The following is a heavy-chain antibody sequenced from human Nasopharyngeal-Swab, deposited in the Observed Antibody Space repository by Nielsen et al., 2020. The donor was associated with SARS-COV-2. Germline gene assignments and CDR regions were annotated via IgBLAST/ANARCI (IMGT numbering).Heavy chain of an antibody. Sequence: GGSLRLSCAASGFTFSSYWMHWVRQAPGKGLVWVSRINSDGSSTSYADSVKGRFTISRDNSKNTLYLQMNSLRAEDTAVYYCARGGDIVVVPAAISDYYYGMDVWGQGTTVTVSS. J-gene: IGHJ6*02. D-gene: IGHD2-2*01. CDR2: INSDGSST. CDR3: ARGGDIVVVPAAISDYYYGMDV. V-gene: IGHV3-74*01. CDR1: GFTFSSYW.